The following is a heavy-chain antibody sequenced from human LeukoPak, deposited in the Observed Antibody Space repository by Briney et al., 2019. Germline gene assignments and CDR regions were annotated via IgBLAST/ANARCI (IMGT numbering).Heavy chain of an antibody. CDR2: IYYSGST. Sequence: PSETLSLTCTVSGGSISSYYWSWIRQPPGKGLEWIGYIYYSGSTNYNPSLKSRVTISVDTSKNQFSLKLSSVTAADTAVYYCARRAVGATDNYYYYYYMDVWGKGTTVTVSS. CDR3: ARRAVGATDNYYYYYYMDV. J-gene: IGHJ6*03. D-gene: IGHD1-26*01. CDR1: GGSISSYY. V-gene: IGHV4-59*01.